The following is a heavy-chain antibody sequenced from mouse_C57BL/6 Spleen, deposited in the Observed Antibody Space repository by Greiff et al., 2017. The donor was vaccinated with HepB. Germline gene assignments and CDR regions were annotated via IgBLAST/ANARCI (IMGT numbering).Heavy chain of an antibody. CDR1: GYSITSGYY. Sequence: EVKLMESGPGLVKPSQSLSLTCSVTGYSITSGYYWNWIRQFPGNKLEWMGYISYDGSNNYNPSLKNRISITRDTSKNQFFLKLNSVTTEDTATYYCARDNYDYDGFDYWGQGTTLTVSS. D-gene: IGHD2-4*01. CDR3: ARDNYDYDGFDY. CDR2: ISYDGSN. J-gene: IGHJ2*01. V-gene: IGHV3-6*01.